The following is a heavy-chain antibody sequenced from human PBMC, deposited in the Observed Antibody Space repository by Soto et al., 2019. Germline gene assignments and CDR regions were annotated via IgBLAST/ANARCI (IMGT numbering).Heavy chain of an antibody. CDR2: ISGSGGST. J-gene: IGHJ5*02. V-gene: IGHV3-23*01. Sequence: PGGSLRLSCAASGFTFSSYAMSWVRQAPGKGLEWVSAISGSGGSTYYADSVKGRFPISRDNSKNTLYLQMNSLRAEDTAVYYCAKDLTLSYYDILTGSTPGWFDPWGQGTLVTVSS. CDR1: GFTFSSYA. CDR3: AKDLTLSYYDILTGSTPGWFDP. D-gene: IGHD3-9*01.